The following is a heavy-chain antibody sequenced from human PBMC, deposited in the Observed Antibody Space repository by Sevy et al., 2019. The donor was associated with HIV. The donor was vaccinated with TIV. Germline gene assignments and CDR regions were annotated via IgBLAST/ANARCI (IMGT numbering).Heavy chain of an antibody. CDR1: GFTFSSYA. D-gene: IGHD6-19*01. V-gene: IGHV3-23*01. CDR3: AKVDSSGWYSKGAGDWFDP. CDR2: ISGSGGST. J-gene: IGHJ5*02. Sequence: GGSLTLSCAASGFTFSSYAMSWVRHAPGKGLEWVSVISGSGGSTYYADSVKGRFTISRDNSKNTLYLQMNSLRAEDTAVYYCAKVDSSGWYSKGAGDWFDPWGQGTLVTVSS.